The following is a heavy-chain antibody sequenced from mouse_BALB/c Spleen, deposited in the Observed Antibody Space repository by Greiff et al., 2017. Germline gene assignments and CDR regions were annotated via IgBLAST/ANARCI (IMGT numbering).Heavy chain of an antibody. Sequence: EVKVVESGGGLVQPGGSRKLSCAASGFTFSSFGMHWVRQAPEKGLEWVAYISSGSSTIYYADTVKGRFTISRDNPKNTLFLQMTSLRSEDTAMYYCAKITTDYAMDYWGQGTSVTVSS. V-gene: IGHV5-17*02. CDR2: ISSGSSTI. D-gene: IGHD2-4*01. CDR1: GFTFSSFG. CDR3: AKITTDYAMDY. J-gene: IGHJ4*01.